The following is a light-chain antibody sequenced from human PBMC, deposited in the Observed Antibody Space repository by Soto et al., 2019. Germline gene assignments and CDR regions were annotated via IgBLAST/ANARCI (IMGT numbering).Light chain of an antibody. J-gene: IGKJ2*01. CDR1: QSVSGN. Sequence: EIVLTQSPGTLSLSPGERATLSCRASQSVSGNLAWYQQKAGQAPRLLIYGASIRASGIPERFCGSGSWTDFRLTIRRLESEDFAVYYCQRDDSLYTFGQGTKVYTK. V-gene: IGKV3-20*01. CDR3: QRDDSLYT. CDR2: GAS.